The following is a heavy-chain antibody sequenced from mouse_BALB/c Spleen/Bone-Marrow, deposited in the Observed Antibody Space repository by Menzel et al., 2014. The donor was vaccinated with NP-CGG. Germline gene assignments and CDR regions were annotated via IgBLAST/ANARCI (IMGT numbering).Heavy chain of an antibody. Sequence: LQESAAELARPGASVKLSCKASGYIFTSYTIQWIKQRPGQGLEWIGYINPSIGYTEYNQKFKDKTTLTADTSSSTTYMQLSSLTSEDSAVYYGAREGTYYAYFDYWGQGTTLTVSS. V-gene: IGHV1-4*02. CDR3: AREGTYYAYFDY. J-gene: IGHJ2*01. CDR1: GYIFTSYT. CDR2: INPSIGYT. D-gene: IGHD1-1*01.